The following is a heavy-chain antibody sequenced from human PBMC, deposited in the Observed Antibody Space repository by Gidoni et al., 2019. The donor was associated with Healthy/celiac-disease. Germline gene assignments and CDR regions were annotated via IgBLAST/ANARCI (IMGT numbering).Heavy chain of an antibody. D-gene: IGHD3-10*01. J-gene: IGHJ5*02. V-gene: IGHV1-2*02. Sequence: QVQLVQSGAEVKKPGASVKVSCKASGYHFTGYYMHWVRQAPGQGLEWMGWINPNSGGTNYAQKFQGRVTMTRDTSISTAYMELSRLRSDDTAVYYCARDLPSYGSGSYFSNWFDPWGQGTLVTVSS. CDR1: GYHFTGYY. CDR3: ARDLPSYGSGSYFSNWFDP. CDR2: INPNSGGT.